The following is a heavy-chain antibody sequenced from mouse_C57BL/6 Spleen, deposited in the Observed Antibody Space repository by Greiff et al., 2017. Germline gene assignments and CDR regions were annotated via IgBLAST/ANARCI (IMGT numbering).Heavy chain of an antibody. CDR3: ELIYDGYYSFFDY. D-gene: IGHD2-3*01. V-gene: IGHV1-55*01. J-gene: IGHJ2*01. CDR1: GYTFTSYW. CDR2: IYPGSGST. Sequence: QVQLQQPGAELVKPGASVKMSCKASGYTFTSYWITWVKQRPGQGLEWIGDIYPGSGSTNYNEKFKSKDTLTVATSDSTAYMQLSRLTSEDSAVYYCELIYDGYYSFFDYWGQGTTLTVSS.